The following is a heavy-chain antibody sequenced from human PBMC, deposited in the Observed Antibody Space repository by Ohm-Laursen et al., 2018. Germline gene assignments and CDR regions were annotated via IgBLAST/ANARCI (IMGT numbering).Heavy chain of an antibody. D-gene: IGHD2/OR15-2a*01. CDR2: IRKDGGET. Sequence: GSLRLSCSASGFIFSNYWMTWVRQAPGKGLEWVANIRKDGGETYYVDSVKGRFTISRYNAKNSLYLQINSLKGEDTAVYFCARDPTFHAFDIWGQGTMVTVSS. J-gene: IGHJ3*02. V-gene: IGHV3-7*01. CDR1: GFIFSNYW. CDR3: ARDPTFHAFDI.